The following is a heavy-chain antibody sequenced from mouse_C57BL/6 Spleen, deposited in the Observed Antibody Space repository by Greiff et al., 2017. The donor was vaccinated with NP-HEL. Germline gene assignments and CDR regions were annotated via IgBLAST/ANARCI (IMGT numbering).Heavy chain of an antibody. CDR3: TRAGYYGTKSAWFAY. J-gene: IGHJ3*01. V-gene: IGHV1-5*01. Sequence: VQLQQSGTVLARPGASVKMSCKTSRYTFTSYWMHWVKQRPGQGLEWIGAIYPGNSDTSYNQKFKGKAKLTAVTSASTAYMELSSLTNEDSAVYYCTRAGYYGTKSAWFAYWGQGTLVTVSA. CDR1: RYTFTSYW. CDR2: IYPGNSDT. D-gene: IGHD1-1*01.